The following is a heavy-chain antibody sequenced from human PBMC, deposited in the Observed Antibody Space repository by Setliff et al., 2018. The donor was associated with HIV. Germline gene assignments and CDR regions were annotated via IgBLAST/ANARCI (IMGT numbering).Heavy chain of an antibody. CDR1: GGTFSSYA. V-gene: IGHV1-69*10. D-gene: IGHD3-22*01. J-gene: IGHJ4*02. CDR2: IIPILGIA. Sequence: ASVKVSCKASGGTFSSYAINWVRQAPGQGLEWIGGIIPILGIANYAQKFQGRVTITADKSTSTAYMELSSLRSEDTAVYYCARDREYYYDNSGSPSFDYWGQGTLVTSPQ. CDR3: ARDREYYYDNSGSPSFDY.